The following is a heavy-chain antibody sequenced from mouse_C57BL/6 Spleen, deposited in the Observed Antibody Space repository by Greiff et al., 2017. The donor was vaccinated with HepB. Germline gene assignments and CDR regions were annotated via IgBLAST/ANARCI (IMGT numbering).Heavy chain of an antibody. CDR2: ISDGGSYT. V-gene: IGHV5-4*01. D-gene: IGHD1-1*01. Sequence: EVQRVESGGGLVKPGGSLKLSCAASGFTFSSYAMSWVRQTPEKRLEWVATISDGGSYTYYPDNVKGRFTISRDNAKNNLYLQMSHLKSEDTAMYYCARGYYGSRGDYWGQGTTLTVSS. CDR1: GFTFSSYA. J-gene: IGHJ2*01. CDR3: ARGYYGSRGDY.